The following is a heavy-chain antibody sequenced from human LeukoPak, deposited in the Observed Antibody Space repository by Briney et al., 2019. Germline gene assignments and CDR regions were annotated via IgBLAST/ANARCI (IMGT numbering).Heavy chain of an antibody. CDR3: ARAFYYDSSSYYYYYGMDV. CDR2: IIPILGIA. V-gene: IGHV1-69*04. Sequence: ASVKVSCKASGGTFSSYAISWVRQAPGQGLEWMGRIIPILGIANYAQKFQGRVTITADKSTSTAYMELSSLRSEDTAVYYCARAFYYDSSSYYYYYGMDVWGQGTTVTVSS. D-gene: IGHD3-22*01. CDR1: GGTFSSYA. J-gene: IGHJ6*02.